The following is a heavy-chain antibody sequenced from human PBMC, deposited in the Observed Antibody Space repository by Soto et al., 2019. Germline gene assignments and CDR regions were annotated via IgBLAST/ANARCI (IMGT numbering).Heavy chain of an antibody. V-gene: IGHV5-51*01. J-gene: IGHJ4*02. CDR1: GYRFTSYL. CDR3: ARLFGSNTGSYPDPY. Sequence: GESLNISWQCSGYRFTSYLIVLVRPMPWKGLEWMGIIYPGDSNTRYSPSFQGQVTISADKSISTAYLQWSSLKASDTAMYYCARLFGSNTGSYPDPYWGQGTLVTFSS. CDR2: IYPGDSNT. D-gene: IGHD1-26*01.